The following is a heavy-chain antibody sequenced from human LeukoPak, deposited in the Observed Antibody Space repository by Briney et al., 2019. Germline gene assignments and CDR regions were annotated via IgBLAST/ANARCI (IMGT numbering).Heavy chain of an antibody. Sequence: SSETLSLTCTVSGYSISSGYYWGWIRQPPGKGLEWIGSIYHSGSTYYNPSLKSRVTISVDTSKNQFSLKLSSVTAADTAVYYCARGRYGALAPWGQGTLVTVSS. D-gene: IGHD4-17*01. CDR3: ARGRYGALAP. J-gene: IGHJ5*02. CDR2: IYHSGST. CDR1: GYSISSGYY. V-gene: IGHV4-38-2*02.